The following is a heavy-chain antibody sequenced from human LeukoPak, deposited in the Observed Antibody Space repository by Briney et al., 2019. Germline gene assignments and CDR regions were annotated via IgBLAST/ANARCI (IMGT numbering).Heavy chain of an antibody. V-gene: IGHV1-18*04. J-gene: IGHJ3*02. CDR2: ISGYSSNT. D-gene: IGHD3-16*01. Sequence: PGASVKVSCKASGNTFTSDHIHWVRQAPGQGLEWMGWISGYSSNTNYAQRLQGRVTMTTDTSTTTAYMELRSLRSDDTAVYYCARATGTWGHDGFDIWGQGTMVTVSS. CDR3: ARATGTWGHDGFDI. CDR1: GNTFTSDH.